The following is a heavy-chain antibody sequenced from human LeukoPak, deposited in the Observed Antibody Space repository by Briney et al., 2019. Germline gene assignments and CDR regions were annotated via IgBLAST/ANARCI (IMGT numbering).Heavy chain of an antibody. Sequence: GGSLRLSCAASGFTFSSYGMHWVRQAPGKGLEWVAVISYDGSNKYYADSVKGRFTISRDNSKNTLYLQMNSLRAEDTAVYYCAKDLGKSSGWYGYYYYYGMDVWGQGTTVTVSS. J-gene: IGHJ6*02. CDR3: AKDLGKSSGWYGYYYYYGMDV. CDR1: GFTFSSYG. CDR2: ISYDGSNK. D-gene: IGHD6-13*01. V-gene: IGHV3-30*18.